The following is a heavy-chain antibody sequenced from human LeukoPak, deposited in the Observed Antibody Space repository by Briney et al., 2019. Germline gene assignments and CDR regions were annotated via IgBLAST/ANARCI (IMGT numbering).Heavy chain of an antibody. CDR2: INPNSGFT. V-gene: IGHV1-2*02. D-gene: IGHD2-8*01. CDR3: ARSLVYGELYYFDY. CDR1: GYPFTGYY. Sequence: ASVKVSCKASGYPFTGYYLHWVRQAPGQGLEWMGWINPNSGFTNYAQKFQGRVTMTRDTFISTAYMELSKLRSDDTAVYYCARSLVYGELYYFDYWGQGTLVSVSS. J-gene: IGHJ4*02.